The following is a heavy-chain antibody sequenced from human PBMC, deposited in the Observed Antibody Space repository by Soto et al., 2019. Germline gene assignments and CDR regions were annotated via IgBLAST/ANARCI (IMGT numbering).Heavy chain of an antibody. J-gene: IGHJ4*02. CDR1: GFSLTTSGVG. V-gene: IGHV2-5*02. Sequence: QITLNESGPTVVRPTEPLTMTCRFSGFSLTTSGVGXGXXXXXXXXXXXXXXXXXWDDDKRYSSSLKGRLTIPKDTSKNQVVRTVSDLXPTDTANYYCAXRXXXTVFGLVTMIVIYFDFWGQATPVAVSS. D-gene: IGHD3-3*01. CDR3: AXRXXXTVFGLVTMIVIYFDF. CDR2: XXWDDDK.